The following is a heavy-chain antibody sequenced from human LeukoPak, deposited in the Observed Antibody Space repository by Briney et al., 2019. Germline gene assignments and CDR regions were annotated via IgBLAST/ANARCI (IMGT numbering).Heavy chain of an antibody. J-gene: IGHJ4*02. Sequence: ASVKVSCKTSGYTFTIYDIAWVRQAPGQGLEWMGWISAYNGNTNYAQKLQGRVTMTTDTSTSTAYMELRSLRSDDTAVYYCARSITTYYYDSSGYSHFDYWGQGTLVTVSS. CDR1: GYTFTIYD. V-gene: IGHV1-18*01. D-gene: IGHD3-22*01. CDR3: ARSITTYYYDSSGYSHFDY. CDR2: ISAYNGNT.